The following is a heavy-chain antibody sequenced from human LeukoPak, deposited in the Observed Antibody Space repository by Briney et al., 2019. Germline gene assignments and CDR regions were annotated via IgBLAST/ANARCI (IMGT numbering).Heavy chain of an antibody. CDR3: ARRMYGSSFDY. J-gene: IGHJ4*02. V-gene: IGHV4-59*08. D-gene: IGHD6-6*01. Sequence: SETLSLTCTVSGGSISSYYWSWIRQPPGKGLEWIGYIYYSVSTNYNPSLKSRATISVDTSKNQFSLKLTSVTAADTAVYYCARRMYGSSFDYWGQGTLVTVSS. CDR2: IYYSVST. CDR1: GGSISSYY.